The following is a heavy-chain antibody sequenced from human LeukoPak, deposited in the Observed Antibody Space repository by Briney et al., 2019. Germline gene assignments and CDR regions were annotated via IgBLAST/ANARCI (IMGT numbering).Heavy chain of an antibody. CDR1: GGSFTSGGYY. D-gene: IGHD4-17*01. J-gene: IGHJ5*01. V-gene: IGHV4-31*03. CDR3: ARDKVTVTGNWFDS. CDR2: IYYTGST. Sequence: SETLSLTCTVSGGSFTSGGYYWSWIRQPPGKGLEWMGYIYYTGSTHYNPSLKSRISMSVDTSKRQFSLNLMSVTGADTAIYYCARDKVTVTGNWFDSWGQGTLVAVSS.